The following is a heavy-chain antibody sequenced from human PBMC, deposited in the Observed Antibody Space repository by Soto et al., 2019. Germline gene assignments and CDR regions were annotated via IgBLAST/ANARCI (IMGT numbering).Heavy chain of an antibody. CDR2: MNPNSGNT. V-gene: IGHV1-8*01. CDR3: ARAIVGATGGGY. D-gene: IGHD1-26*01. CDR1: GYTFTSYD. Sequence: XSVKVSCKASGYTFTSYDINWVRQATGQGLEWMGWMNPNSGNTGYAQKFQGRVTMTRNTSISTAYMELSSLRSEDTAVYYCARAIVGATGGGYWGQGTLVTVSS. J-gene: IGHJ4*02.